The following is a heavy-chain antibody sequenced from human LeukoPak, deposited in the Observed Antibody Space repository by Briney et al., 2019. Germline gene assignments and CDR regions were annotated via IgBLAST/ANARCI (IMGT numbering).Heavy chain of an antibody. V-gene: IGHV4-31*03. J-gene: IGHJ4*02. CDR2: IYYSGST. Sequence: SETLSLTCTVSGGSISSGGYYWSWIRQHPGKGLEWIGYIYYSGSTYYNPSLKSRVTISVDTSKNQFSLKLSSVTAADTAVYYCARDSRFNSYGRPFDYWGQGTLVTVSS. D-gene: IGHD5-18*01. CDR1: GGSISSGGYY. CDR3: ARDSRFNSYGRPFDY.